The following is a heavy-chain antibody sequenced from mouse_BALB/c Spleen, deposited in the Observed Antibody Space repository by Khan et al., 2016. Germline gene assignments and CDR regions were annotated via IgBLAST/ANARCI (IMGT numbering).Heavy chain of an antibody. Sequence: QVQLQQSGADLVRPGTSVKVSCKASGYAFTNVLIDWIKQRPGQGLDWIGVINPGSGSTNYNEKFKGKATLTADKSSSTAYMQLSSLTSDDSAVYCSACNYGSSYVGVAYWGQGTLVTVAA. V-gene: IGHV1-54*01. J-gene: IGHJ3*01. D-gene: IGHD1-1*01. CDR1: GYAFTNVL. CDR2: INPGSGST. CDR3: ACNYGSSYVGVAY.